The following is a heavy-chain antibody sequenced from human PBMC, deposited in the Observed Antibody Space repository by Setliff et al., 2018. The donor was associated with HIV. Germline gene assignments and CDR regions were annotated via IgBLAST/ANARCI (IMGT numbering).Heavy chain of an antibody. CDR3: AKDRYYDSSGSPFDY. Sequence: QPGGSLRLSCAASGFTFSNSWMHWVRQAPGKGLEWVAFIRYDGSNKYYADSVKGRFTISRDNSKNTLYLQMNSLRAEDTAVYYCAKDRYYDSSGSPFDYWGQGTLVTVSS. J-gene: IGHJ4*02. D-gene: IGHD3-22*01. V-gene: IGHV3-30*02. CDR1: GFTFSNSW. CDR2: IRYDGSNK.